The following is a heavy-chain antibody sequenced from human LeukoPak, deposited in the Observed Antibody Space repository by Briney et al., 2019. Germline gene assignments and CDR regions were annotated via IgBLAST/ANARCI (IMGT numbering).Heavy chain of an antibody. CDR3: ARDSYQWLGHGPLGY. D-gene: IGHD6-19*01. J-gene: IGHJ4*02. CDR2: INPNSGGT. V-gene: IGHV1-2*02. Sequence: ASVKVSCKASGYTFTGYYMHWVRQAPGQGLEWMGWINPNSGGTNYAQKFQGRVTLTRDTSISTAYMEMSSLRSDDTAVYYCARDSYQWLGHGPLGYWGQGTLVTVSS. CDR1: GYTFTGYY.